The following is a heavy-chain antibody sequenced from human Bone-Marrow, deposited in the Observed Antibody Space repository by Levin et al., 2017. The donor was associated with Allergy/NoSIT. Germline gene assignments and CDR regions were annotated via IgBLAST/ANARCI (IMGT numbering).Heavy chain of an antibody. CDR2: IYWDDDK. D-gene: IGHD1-1*01. CDR3: AHRQDVNGNWDVGAFDI. Sequence: SGPTLVKPTQTLTLTCTFSGFSLTTRPVGVGWIRQPPGKALESLVLIYWDDDKRFNPSLRSRLTITKDTSGNQVFLTMSNMDPVDTATYYCAHRQDVNGNWDVGAFDIWGQGTMVTVSS. J-gene: IGHJ3*02. CDR1: GFSLTTRPVG. V-gene: IGHV2-5*02.